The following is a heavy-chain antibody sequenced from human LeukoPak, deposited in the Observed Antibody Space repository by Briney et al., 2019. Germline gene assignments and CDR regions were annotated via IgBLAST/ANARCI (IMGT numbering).Heavy chain of an antibody. V-gene: IGHV4-59*08. Sequence: PSETLSLTCTVSGGSISSYYWSWIRQPPGKGLEWIGHVYYSGSTNSNPSLKSRVTISVDMSKNQVSLKLRSVTAADTAVYFCARQRALYSSSDYWGRGTQVTVSS. J-gene: IGHJ4*02. CDR2: VYYSGST. D-gene: IGHD6-6*01. CDR1: GGSISSYY. CDR3: ARQRALYSSSDY.